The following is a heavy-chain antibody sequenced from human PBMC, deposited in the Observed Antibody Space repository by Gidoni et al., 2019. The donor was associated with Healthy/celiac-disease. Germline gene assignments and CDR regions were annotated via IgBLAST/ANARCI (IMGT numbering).Heavy chain of an antibody. CDR3: ARDHADLAAAGNAFDI. Sequence: QVQLQESGPGLVKPSETLSLTCTVSGGSISSSYWSWIRQLPGKGLEWIGYIYYSGSTTYNPSLKSRVTISVDTSKNQFSLKLSSVTAADTAVYYCARDHADLAAAGNAFDIWGQGTMVTVSS. CDR2: IYYSGST. D-gene: IGHD6-13*01. CDR1: GGSISSSY. J-gene: IGHJ3*02. V-gene: IGHV4-59*01.